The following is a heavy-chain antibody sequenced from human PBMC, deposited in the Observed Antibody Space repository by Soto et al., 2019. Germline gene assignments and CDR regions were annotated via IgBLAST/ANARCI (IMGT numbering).Heavy chain of an antibody. J-gene: IGHJ4*02. V-gene: IGHV3-21*01. CDR1: GFTFSSYS. CDR2: ISSSSSYI. Sequence: GGSLRLSCAASGFTFSSYSMNWVRQAPGKGLEWVSSISSSSSYIYYADSVKGRFTISRDNAKNSLYLQMNSLRAEDTAVYYCARDSRYCSGGSCYSDSFDYWGQGTLVTVSS. D-gene: IGHD2-15*01. CDR3: ARDSRYCSGGSCYSDSFDY.